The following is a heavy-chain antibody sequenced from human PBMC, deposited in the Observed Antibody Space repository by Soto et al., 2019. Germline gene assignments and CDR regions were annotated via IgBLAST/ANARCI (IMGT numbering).Heavy chain of an antibody. Sequence: GESLKISCTGVGYSFTSYWIGWVRQMPGKGLEWMGIIYPGDSDTRYSPSFQGQVTISADKSITTAYLQWSSLKASDTAMYYCARGYCTTTICDPWFDPWGQGTLVTVS. J-gene: IGHJ5*02. V-gene: IGHV5-51*01. CDR1: GYSFTSYW. CDR3: ARGYCTTTICDPWFDP. CDR2: IYPGDSDT. D-gene: IGHD2-2*01.